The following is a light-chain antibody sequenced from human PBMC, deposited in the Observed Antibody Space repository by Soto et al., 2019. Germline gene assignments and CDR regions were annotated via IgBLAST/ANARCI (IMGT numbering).Light chain of an antibody. CDR2: AAS. Sequence: DIQMTQSPSSLSASLGDRVTITCRASQGIGVYLAWFQQKPGNVPKLLIYAASTLQSGVPSRFNGSGSGTDFTLTISSLQPEDFATYYCQKYNSAPLTFGGGTKVEIK. V-gene: IGKV1-27*01. J-gene: IGKJ4*01. CDR3: QKYNSAPLT. CDR1: QGIGVY.